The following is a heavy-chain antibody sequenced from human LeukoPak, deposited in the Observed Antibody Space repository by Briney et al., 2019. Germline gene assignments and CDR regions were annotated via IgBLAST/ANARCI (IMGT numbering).Heavy chain of an antibody. Sequence: GGSLRLSCAASGFTFDDYGMSWVRQAPGKGLEWVSGINWNGGSTGYADSVKGRFTISRDNAKNSLYVQMNRLRAEDTAVYYCAKHYDSGSYSRWFDPWGQGTLVTVSS. V-gene: IGHV3-20*04. D-gene: IGHD3-10*01. J-gene: IGHJ5*02. CDR3: AKHYDSGSYSRWFDP. CDR1: GFTFDDYG. CDR2: INWNGGST.